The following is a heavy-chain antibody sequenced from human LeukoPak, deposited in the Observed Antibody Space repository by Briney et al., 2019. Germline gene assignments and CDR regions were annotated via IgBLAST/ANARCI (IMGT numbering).Heavy chain of an antibody. CDR3: APLPVDSSSSVSGMDV. D-gene: IGHD6-6*01. J-gene: IGHJ6*02. Sequence: PSETLSLTCTVSGGSISSSSYYWGWIRQPPGKGLEWIGSIYYSGSTYYNPSLKSRVTISVDTSKNQFSLKLSSVTAADTAVYYCAPLPVDSSSSVSGMDVWGQGTTVTVSS. V-gene: IGHV4-39*01. CDR2: IYYSGST. CDR1: GGSISSSSYY.